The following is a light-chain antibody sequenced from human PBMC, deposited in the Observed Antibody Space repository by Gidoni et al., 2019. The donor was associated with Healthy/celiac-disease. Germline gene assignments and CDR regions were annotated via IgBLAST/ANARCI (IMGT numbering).Light chain of an antibody. J-gene: IGKJ1*01. CDR3: QQYNSYATWT. CDR2: DAS. V-gene: IGKV1-5*01. CDR1: QSISSW. Sequence: DIQMTQSPSTLSASVGDRVTITCLASQSISSWLAWYQQNPGKAPKLLIYDASSLESGVPSSFSGSGSGTEFTLTISSLQPDDFATYYCQQYNSYATWTFGQGTKVEIK.